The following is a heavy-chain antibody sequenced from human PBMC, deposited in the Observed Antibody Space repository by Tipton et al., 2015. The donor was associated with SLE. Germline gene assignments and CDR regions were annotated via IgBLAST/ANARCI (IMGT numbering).Heavy chain of an antibody. J-gene: IGHJ4*02. CDR3: ARQFGVVITEPVFDF. CDR2: VYYTGVT. CDR1: GGSINSYY. V-gene: IGHV4-39*01. D-gene: IGHD3-3*01. Sequence: TLSLTCTVSGGSINSYYWSWIRQPPGKALEWIGSVYYTGVTYDNPSLKSRVTISVDTSKNHLSLRLSFVTAADTAVYYCARQFGVVITEPVFDFWGQGTLVTVSS.